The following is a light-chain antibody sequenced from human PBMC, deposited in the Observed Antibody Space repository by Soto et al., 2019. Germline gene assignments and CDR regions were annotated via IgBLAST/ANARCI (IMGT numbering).Light chain of an antibody. CDR2: VAS. J-gene: IGKJ3*01. CDR1: QSISSL. V-gene: IGKV1-5*01. CDR3: QQYNSYPFT. Sequence: DIQMTQSPSTLSASVGDRVTITCRASQSISSLLAWYQQKPGKAPKFLIYVASSLESGVPSRFSGSGSGTEFTLTISSLQPDDFATYYCQQYNSYPFTFGPGTKVDIK.